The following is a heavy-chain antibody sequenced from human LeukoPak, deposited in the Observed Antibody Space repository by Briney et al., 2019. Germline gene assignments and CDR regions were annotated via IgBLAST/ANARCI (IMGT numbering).Heavy chain of an antibody. CDR2: INPNSGGT. Sequence: ASVKVSCKASGYTFTDYYIHWVRQAPGQGLEWMGWINPNSGGTNSAQKFKDRVTMTRDTSITTAYMELSRLTSDDTAVYYCARGPLYGSSWCVSWGQGTLVTVSS. J-gene: IGHJ5*02. CDR3: ARGPLYGSSWCVS. CDR1: GYTFTDYY. D-gene: IGHD6-13*01. V-gene: IGHV1-2*02.